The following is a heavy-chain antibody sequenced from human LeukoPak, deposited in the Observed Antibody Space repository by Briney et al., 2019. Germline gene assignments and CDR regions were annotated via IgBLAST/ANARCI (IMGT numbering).Heavy chain of an antibody. CDR3: ARGYCSGGSCYFNYFDY. V-gene: IGHV3-21*01. J-gene: IGHJ4*02. CDR1: GFTFSTYS. CDR2: IRSGSRYI. D-gene: IGHD2-15*01. Sequence: GGSLRLSCAASGFTFSTYSMNWVRQAPGKGLEWVSSIRSGSRYIFYADSVRGRFTISRDNAKNSLYLQMNSLRAEDTAVYYCARGYCSGGSCYFNYFDYWGQGTLVTVSS.